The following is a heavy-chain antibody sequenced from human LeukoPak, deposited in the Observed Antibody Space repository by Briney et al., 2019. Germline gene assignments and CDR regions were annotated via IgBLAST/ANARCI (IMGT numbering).Heavy chain of an antibody. J-gene: IGHJ6*04. CDR3: ARDGDCSSTTCNYGMDV. CDR2: IHSSGTT. V-gene: IGHV4-59*01. CDR1: GGSISTYY. Sequence: SETLSLTCTVSGGSISTYYWSWIRQPPGEGLEWIGYIHSSGTTKYNPSLKSRVTISVDASKNQFSLKLSSVTAADTAVYYCARDGDCSSTTCNYGMDVWGKGTTVTVSS. D-gene: IGHD2-2*01.